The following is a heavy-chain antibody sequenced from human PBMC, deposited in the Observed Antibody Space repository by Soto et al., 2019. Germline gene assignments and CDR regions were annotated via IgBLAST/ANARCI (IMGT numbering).Heavy chain of an antibody. Sequence: QVQLQESGPGLVKPSETMSLTCTVSGVSISNSYCSWVRQPPGKKLEWIGHIWNSGTTDYNPSLRGRVTMSVDTSKDQVPLRLSSVTATDPAVYYCARGGGSYTTGWYNDYWGQGTLVTVSS. CDR3: ARGGGSYTTGWYNDY. V-gene: IGHV4-4*09. D-gene: IGHD6-19*01. CDR1: GVSISNSY. CDR2: IWNSGTT. J-gene: IGHJ4*02.